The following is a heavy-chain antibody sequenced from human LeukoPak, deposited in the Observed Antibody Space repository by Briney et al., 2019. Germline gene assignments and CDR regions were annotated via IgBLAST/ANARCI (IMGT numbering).Heavy chain of an antibody. CDR1: GGSISSESSEGYY. CDR3: ARQSGTSKRTAT. CDR2: IHYSGST. J-gene: IGHJ5*02. V-gene: IGHV4-39*01. D-gene: IGHD1-1*01. Sequence: SETLSLTCTVSGGSISSESSEGYYWGWIRHPPGKGLEWIGNIHYSGSTYYNPSLKSRVTISVDTSKNQFSPKLNSVTATDTAVYYCARQSGTSKRTATWGQGTLVTVPS.